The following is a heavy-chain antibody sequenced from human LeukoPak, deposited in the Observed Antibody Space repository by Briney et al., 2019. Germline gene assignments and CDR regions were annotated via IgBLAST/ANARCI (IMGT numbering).Heavy chain of an antibody. J-gene: IGHJ4*02. CDR3: ARDDDDSSGYDY. CDR2: ISSSSSYI. D-gene: IGHD3-22*01. Sequence: GGSLRLSCAASGFTFSSYSMNWVRQAPGKGLEWVSSISSSSSYIYYADSVKGRFTISRDNAKNSLYLQMNSLRAEDTAVYYYARDDDDSSGYDYWGQGTLVTVSS. CDR1: GFTFSSYS. V-gene: IGHV3-21*01.